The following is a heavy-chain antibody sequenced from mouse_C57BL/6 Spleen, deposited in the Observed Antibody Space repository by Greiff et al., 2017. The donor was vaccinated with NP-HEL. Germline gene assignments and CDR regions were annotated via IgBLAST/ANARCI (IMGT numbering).Heavy chain of an antibody. CDR2: ISYDGSN. CDR1: GYSITSGYY. CDR3: ARGGPYWYFDV. J-gene: IGHJ1*03. Sequence: EVKLLESGPGLVKPSQSLSLTCSVTGYSITSGYYWNWIRQFPGNKLEWMGYISYDGSNNYNPSLKNRISITRDTSKNQFFLKLNSVTTEDTATYYCARGGPYWYFDVWGTGTTVTVSS. V-gene: IGHV3-6*01.